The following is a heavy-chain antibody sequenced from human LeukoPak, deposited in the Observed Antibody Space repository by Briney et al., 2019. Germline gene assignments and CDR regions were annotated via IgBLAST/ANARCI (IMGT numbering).Heavy chain of an antibody. CDR2: ISYDGSNK. V-gene: IGHV3-30*04. CDR1: GFTFSSYA. Sequence: GGSLRLSCAASGFTFSSYAMHWVRQAPGKGLEWVAVISYDGSNKYYADFVKGRFTISRDNSKNTLYLQMNSLRAEDTAVYYCARGYDFWSGQTPRIDAFDIWGQGTMVTVSS. D-gene: IGHD3-3*01. J-gene: IGHJ3*02. CDR3: ARGYDFWSGQTPRIDAFDI.